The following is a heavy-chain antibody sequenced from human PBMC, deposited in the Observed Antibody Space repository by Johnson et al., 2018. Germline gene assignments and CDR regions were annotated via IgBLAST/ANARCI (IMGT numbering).Heavy chain of an antibody. J-gene: IGHJ3*02. V-gene: IGHV4-34*01. D-gene: IGHD2/OR15-2a*01. Sequence: QVQLQQWGAGLLKPSETLSLTCAVYGGSFSGYYWSWIRQHPGKGLEWIGYIYYSGTTYYNPSLTSRVTISVDTSKNQFSLNLSSVTAADTAVYYCARVIRAPDAFDIWGQGTMVTVSS. CDR3: ARVIRAPDAFDI. CDR1: GGSFSGYY. CDR2: IYYSGTT.